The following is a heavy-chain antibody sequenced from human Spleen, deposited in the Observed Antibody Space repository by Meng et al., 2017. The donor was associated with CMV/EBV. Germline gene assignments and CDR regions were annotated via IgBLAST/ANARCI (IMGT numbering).Heavy chain of an antibody. CDR3: ARGTVYSSGCPDY. J-gene: IGHJ4*02. D-gene: IGHD6-19*01. V-gene: IGHV4-39*07. CDR1: GNSIRSSSYY. CDR2: IYYSGNT. Sequence: SETLSLTCTLSGNSIRSSSYYWGWIRQPPGKGLEWIGSIYYSGNTYYNPSLKSRVTISVDTSKNRFSLKLASVTAADTAVYYCARGTVYSSGCPDYWGQGTLVTVSS.